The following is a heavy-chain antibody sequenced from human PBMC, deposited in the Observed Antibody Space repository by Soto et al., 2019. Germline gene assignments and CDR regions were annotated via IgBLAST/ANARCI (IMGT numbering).Heavy chain of an antibody. Sequence: ASVKVSCKASGFTFTSSAVQWVRQARGRRLEWIGWIVVGSGNTNYAQKFQERVTITRDMSTSTAYMELSSLRSEDTAVYYCAAGITMVRGVPTPNWYFDLWGRGTLVTVSS. J-gene: IGHJ2*01. D-gene: IGHD3-10*01. CDR3: AAGITMVRGVPTPNWYFDL. CDR1: GFTFTSSA. V-gene: IGHV1-58*01. CDR2: IVVGSGNT.